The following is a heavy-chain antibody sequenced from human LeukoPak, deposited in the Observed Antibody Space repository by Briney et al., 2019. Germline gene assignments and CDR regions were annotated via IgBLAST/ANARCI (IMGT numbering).Heavy chain of an antibody. V-gene: IGHV3-23*01. Sequence: GGSLRLSCAASGFTFSSYAMSWVRQAPGKGLEWVSAISGSGGSTYYADSVKGRFTISRDNSKNTLYLQMNSLRAEDTAVYYCAKTYELDLPSYYYYYYMDVWGKATTVTVSS. CDR2: ISGSGGST. D-gene: IGHD1-7*01. J-gene: IGHJ6*03. CDR1: GFTFSSYA. CDR3: AKTYELDLPSYYYYYYMDV.